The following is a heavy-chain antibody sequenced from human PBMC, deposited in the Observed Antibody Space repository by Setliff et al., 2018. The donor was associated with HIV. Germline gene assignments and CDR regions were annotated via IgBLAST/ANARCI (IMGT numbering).Heavy chain of an antibody. CDR3: ARGGPTVAFGLDV. CDR1: GYSISSGYY. J-gene: IGHJ6*02. Sequence: SETLSLTCAVSGYSISSGYYWGWIRQPPGKGLEWIGNIYHHGTTYYYPSLKGRVTISLDTSNNQFSLNLNSVTAADTAVYYCARGGPTVAFGLDVWGQGTTVTV. CDR2: IYHHGTT. D-gene: IGHD4-17*01. V-gene: IGHV4-38-2*01.